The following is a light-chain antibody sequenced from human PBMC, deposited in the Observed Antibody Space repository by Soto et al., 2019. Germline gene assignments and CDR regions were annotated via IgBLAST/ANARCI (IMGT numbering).Light chain of an antibody. J-gene: IGLJ1*01. CDR3: QSYDSTLDARYV. CDR2: GDS. Sequence: QSVLTQPPSVSGAPGQRVTISCTGSGSNIGAGYDVHWYQHRPGTAPKLLVFGDSHRPSGVPDRFSGSKSGTSASLAITGLQAEDEGDYYCQSYDSTLDARYVFVTGTKLTVL. V-gene: IGLV1-40*01. CDR1: GSNIGAGYD.